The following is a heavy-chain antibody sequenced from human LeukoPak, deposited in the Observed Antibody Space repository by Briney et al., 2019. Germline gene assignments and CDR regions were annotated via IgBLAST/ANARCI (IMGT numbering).Heavy chain of an antibody. CDR2: ISGSGGST. J-gene: IGHJ4*02. CDR1: GFTFSSYG. V-gene: IGHV3-23*01. CDR3: AKGYNDDKAMVKLYFDY. Sequence: GGTLRLSCAASGFTFSSYGMSWVRQAPGKGLEWVSAISGSGGSTYYADSVKGRFTISRDNSKNTLYLQMNSLRAEDTAVYYCAKGYNDDKAMVKLYFDYWGRGTLVTVSS. D-gene: IGHD5-18*01.